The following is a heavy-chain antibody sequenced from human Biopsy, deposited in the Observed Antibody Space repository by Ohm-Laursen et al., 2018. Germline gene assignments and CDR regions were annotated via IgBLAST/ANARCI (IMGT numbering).Heavy chain of an antibody. J-gene: IGHJ1*01. V-gene: IGHV4-59*08. D-gene: IGHD4-17*01. CDR2: ISHTGYT. Sequence: TPSLSCAVSGGSFTGHYWTWFRQPAGTGLEWIGHISHTGYTSYKSSLKSRVTISLYTSKKHFSLRLKSLAASNMAVYYCARWSNEYGRLYFQHWGQGTLVTVSS. CDR3: ARWSNEYGRLYFQH. CDR1: GGSFTGHY.